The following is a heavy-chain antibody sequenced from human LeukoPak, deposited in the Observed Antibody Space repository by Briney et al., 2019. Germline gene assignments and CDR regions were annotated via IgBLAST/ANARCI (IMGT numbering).Heavy chain of an antibody. V-gene: IGHV1-69*05. Sequence: ASVKVSCEASGGTFSSYAISWVRQAPGQGLEWMGGIIPIFGTANYAQKFQGRVTMTRDMSTSTVYMELSSLRSEDTAVYYCARYTYSGSYYWNYWGQGTLVTVSS. CDR2: IIPIFGTA. CDR3: ARYTYSGSYYWNY. J-gene: IGHJ4*02. D-gene: IGHD1-26*01. CDR1: GGTFSSYA.